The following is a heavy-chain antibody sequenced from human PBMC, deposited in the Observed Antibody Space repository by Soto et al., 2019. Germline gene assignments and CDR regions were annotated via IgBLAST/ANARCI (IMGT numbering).Heavy chain of an antibody. CDR2: ISAYNGNT. J-gene: IGHJ5*02. CDR3: ARERSITIFGVVTHNWFDP. Sequence: ASVKVSCKASGYTFTSYGISWVRQAPGQGLEWMGWISAYNGNTNYAQKLQGRVTTTTDTSTSTAYMELRSLRSDDTAVYYCARERSITIFGVVTHNWFDPWGQGTLVTVSS. V-gene: IGHV1-18*01. D-gene: IGHD3-3*01. CDR1: GYTFTSYG.